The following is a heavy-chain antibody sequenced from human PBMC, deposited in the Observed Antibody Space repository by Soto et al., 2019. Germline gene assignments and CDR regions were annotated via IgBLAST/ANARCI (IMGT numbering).Heavy chain of an antibody. CDR1: EFTFVTSW. V-gene: IGHV3-7*01. CDR3: ASLLGAGTTFVS. Sequence: HPGGSLRLSCVASEFTFVTSWMSWIRQAPGRGLEWVATIKEDGSVKHYVDSVKGRFTISRDNAKKSLFLQMNTLTGDDTAVYYWASLLGAGTTFVSWGQGTLVTVSS. D-gene: IGHD1-26*01. CDR2: IKEDGSVK. J-gene: IGHJ4*02.